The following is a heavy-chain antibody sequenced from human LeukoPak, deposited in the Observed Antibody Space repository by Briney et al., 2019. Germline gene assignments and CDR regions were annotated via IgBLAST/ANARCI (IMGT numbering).Heavy chain of an antibody. CDR1: GFTFSSYG. CDR2: IWYGGSTK. Sequence: PGGSLRLSCAASGFTFSSYGMHWVRQAPGKGLEWVADIWYGGSTKYYADSVKGRFTISRDNSKNTLYLQMNSLRTEDTAVYYCANDGGVVVIGDELDYWGQGTLVTVSS. D-gene: IGHD3-22*01. CDR3: ANDGGVVVIGDELDY. V-gene: IGHV3-33*06. J-gene: IGHJ4*02.